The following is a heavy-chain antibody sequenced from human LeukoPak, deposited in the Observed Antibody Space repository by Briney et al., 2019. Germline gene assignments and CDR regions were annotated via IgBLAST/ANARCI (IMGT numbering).Heavy chain of an antibody. CDR1: GFTFSSYA. Sequence: GGSLRLSCAASGFTFSSYAMSWVRQAPGKGLEWVSAISGSGGSTYYADSVKGRFTISRDNSKNTLYLQMNSLRAEDTAVYYCAKDPYDFWSGYYMVHGMDVWGQGTTVTVSS. CDR3: AKDPYDFWSGYYMVHGMDV. V-gene: IGHV3-23*01. D-gene: IGHD3-3*01. J-gene: IGHJ6*02. CDR2: ISGSGGST.